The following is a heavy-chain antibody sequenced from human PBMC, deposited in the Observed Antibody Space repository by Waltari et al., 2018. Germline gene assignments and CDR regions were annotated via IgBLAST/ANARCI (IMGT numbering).Heavy chain of an antibody. V-gene: IGHV3-21*02. D-gene: IGHD7-27*01. CDR2: ISSNSAYT. CDR1: GFSFRDYS. Sequence: EVQLVESGGGLVKPGGSLRLSCAASGFSFRDYSMNWVRQAPGKGLEWVSSISSNSAYTHYADSVKGRFTISRDNAKNSLFLQMNSLRAEDTAMYYCATGGWGFYLGYWGQGTVVTVSS. CDR3: ATGGWGFYLGY. J-gene: IGHJ4*02.